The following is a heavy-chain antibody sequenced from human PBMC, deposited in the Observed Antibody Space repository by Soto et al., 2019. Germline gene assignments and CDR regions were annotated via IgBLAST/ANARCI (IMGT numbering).Heavy chain of an antibody. CDR1: GYTFTSYG. V-gene: IGHV1-18*04. Sequence: ASVKVSCKASGYTFTSYGISWVRQAPGQGREWMGWISAYNGNTNYAQKLQGRVTMTTDTSTSTAYMELRSLRSDDTAVYYCARDHYYDSSGYSYYFDYWGQGXLVTVYS. J-gene: IGHJ4*02. CDR3: ARDHYYDSSGYSYYFDY. CDR2: ISAYNGNT. D-gene: IGHD3-22*01.